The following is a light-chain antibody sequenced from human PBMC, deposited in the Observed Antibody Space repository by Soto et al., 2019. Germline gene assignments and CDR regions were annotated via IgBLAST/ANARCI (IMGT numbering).Light chain of an antibody. CDR1: QSVSSN. CDR3: QQRSTWPPFS. CDR2: DAS. Sequence: EIVMTQSPATLSVSPGEGATLSCRASQSVSSNLAWYQQKPGQAPRLLIYDASNRATGIPVRFSGSGSGTDFTLTISSLEPEDFAVYYCQQRSTWPPFSFGPGTKVDIK. V-gene: IGKV3-11*01. J-gene: IGKJ3*01.